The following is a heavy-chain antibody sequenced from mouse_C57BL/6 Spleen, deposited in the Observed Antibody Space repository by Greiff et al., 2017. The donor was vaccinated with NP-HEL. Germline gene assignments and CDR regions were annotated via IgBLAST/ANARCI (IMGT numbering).Heavy chain of an antibody. CDR3: ARNYGNCGYFDV. V-gene: IGHV1-81*01. CDR2: IYPRSGNT. D-gene: IGHD2-1*01. Sequence: QVQLKESGAELARPGASVKLSCKASGYTFTSYGISWVKQRTGQGLEWIGEIYPRSGNTYYNEKFKGKATLTAHKSSSTAYMELRSLTSEDSAVYCCARNYGNCGYFDVWGTGTTVTVSS. CDR1: GYTFTSYG. J-gene: IGHJ1*03.